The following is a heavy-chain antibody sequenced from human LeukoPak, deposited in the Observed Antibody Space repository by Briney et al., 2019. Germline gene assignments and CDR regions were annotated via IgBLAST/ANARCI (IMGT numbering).Heavy chain of an antibody. CDR2: IIPIFGTA. CDR3: ARPLRSGYYYNAFDI. CDR1: GGTFSSYA. V-gene: IGHV1-69*05. D-gene: IGHD3-22*01. J-gene: IGHJ3*02. Sequence: SVKVSCKASGGTFSSYAISWVRQAPGQGLEWMGRIIPIFGTANYAQKFQGRVTITTDESTSTAYMELSSLRPEDTAVYYCARPLRSGYYYNAFDIWGQGTMVTVSS.